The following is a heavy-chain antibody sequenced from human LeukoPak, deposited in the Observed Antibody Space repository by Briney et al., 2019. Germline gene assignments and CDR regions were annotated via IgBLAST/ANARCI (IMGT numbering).Heavy chain of an antibody. V-gene: IGHV3-30*02. CDR3: ARDDILTGYIYYYGMDV. Sequence: GGSLRLSCAASGFTFSSYGMYWVRQAPGKGLEWVAFIRHDGSNKYHADSVKGRFTISRDNSKNTLYLQMNSLITEDTAVYYCARDDILTGYIYYYGMDVWGQGTTVTVSS. D-gene: IGHD3-9*01. J-gene: IGHJ6*02. CDR2: IRHDGSNK. CDR1: GFTFSSYG.